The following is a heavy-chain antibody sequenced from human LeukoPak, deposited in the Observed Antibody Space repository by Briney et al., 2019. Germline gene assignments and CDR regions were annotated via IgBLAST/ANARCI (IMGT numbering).Heavy chain of an antibody. CDR3: AKRYYQDSSGYLGSIDY. J-gene: IGHJ4*02. CDR2: ISGSGGST. D-gene: IGHD3-22*01. CDR1: GFTFSSYA. V-gene: IGHV3-23*01. Sequence: GGSLRLSCAASGFTFSSYAMNWVRQAPGKGLEWVSAISGSGGSTYYADSVKGRFTISRDNSKNTLYLQMNSLRAEDTAVYFCAKRYYQDSSGYLGSIDYWGQGTLVTASS.